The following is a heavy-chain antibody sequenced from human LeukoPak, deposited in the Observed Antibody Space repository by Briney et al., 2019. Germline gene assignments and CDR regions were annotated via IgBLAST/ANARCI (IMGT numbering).Heavy chain of an antibody. Sequence: ASVKISCKASGYSFINYYIYWVRQAPGQGLERMGVINPSGGSTSYAQKFQGRVTMTRDTSTSTVYMEVSSLTSEDTAVYYCARGKPRSVAPNWGQGTLVTVSS. J-gene: IGHJ4*02. CDR3: ARGKPRSVAPN. V-gene: IGHV1-46*01. CDR2: INPSGGST. D-gene: IGHD2-21*01. CDR1: GYSFINYY.